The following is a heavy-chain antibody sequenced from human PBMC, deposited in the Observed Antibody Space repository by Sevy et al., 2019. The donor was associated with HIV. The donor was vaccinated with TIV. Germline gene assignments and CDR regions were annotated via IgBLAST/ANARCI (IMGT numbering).Heavy chain of an antibody. J-gene: IGHJ4*02. Sequence: GGSLRLSCAASGFTFSSYAMSWVRQPPGKGLEWVATFSFGCGKINYADSVKGRFTISRDNSKNTLFLQMNRLRAEDTAVYYCAREGCSWPHDYWGQGTLVTVSS. D-gene: IGHD2-15*01. V-gene: IGHV3-23*01. CDR3: AREGCSWPHDY. CDR1: GFTFSSYA. CDR2: FSFGCGKI.